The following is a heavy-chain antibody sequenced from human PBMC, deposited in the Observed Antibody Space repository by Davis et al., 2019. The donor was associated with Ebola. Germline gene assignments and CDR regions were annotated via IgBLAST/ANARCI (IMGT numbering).Heavy chain of an antibody. CDR1: GFTVSSNY. CDR2: IYSGGST. CDR3: ARASTRGYYDSSGLFDY. Sequence: GGSLRLSCAASGFTVSSNYMSWVRQAPGKGLEWVSVIYSGGSTYYADSVKGRFTISRHNSKNTLYLQMNSLRAEDTAVYYCARASTRGYYDSSGLFDYWGQGTLVTVSS. D-gene: IGHD3-22*01. J-gene: IGHJ4*02. V-gene: IGHV3-53*04.